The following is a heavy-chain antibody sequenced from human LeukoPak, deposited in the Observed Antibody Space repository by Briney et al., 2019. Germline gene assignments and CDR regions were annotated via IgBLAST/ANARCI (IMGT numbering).Heavy chain of an antibody. J-gene: IGHJ4*02. V-gene: IGHV3-30-3*01. CDR3: AKEANWNLHYPHFDY. CDR1: GFTFSSYA. D-gene: IGHD1-7*01. Sequence: PGGSLRLSCAASGFTFSSYAMHWVRQAPGKGLEWVAVISYDGSNKYYADSVKGRFTISRDNSKNTLYLQMNSLRAEDTAVYYCAKEANWNLHYPHFDYWGQGTLVTVSS. CDR2: ISYDGSNK.